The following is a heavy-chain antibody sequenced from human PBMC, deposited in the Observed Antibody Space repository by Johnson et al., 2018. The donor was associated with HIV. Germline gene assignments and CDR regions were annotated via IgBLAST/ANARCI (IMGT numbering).Heavy chain of an antibody. Sequence: QVQVLESGGGVVQAGRSLGLSCAASGFSFSSYALHWVRQAPGKGLAWVAVVSYETTNKHYADSVKGRFTISRDNSKSTLILQMNGLKEEDTAIYYCARELRGPDAFDIWGQGTMVTVS. CDR3: ARELRGPDAFDI. V-gene: IGHV3-30-3*01. CDR2: VSYETTNK. J-gene: IGHJ3*02. CDR1: GFSFSSYA.